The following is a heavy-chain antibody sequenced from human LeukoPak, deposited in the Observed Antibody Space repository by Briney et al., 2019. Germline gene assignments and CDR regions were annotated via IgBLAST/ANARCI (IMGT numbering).Heavy chain of an antibody. CDR1: GFTFSDYY. Sequence: GGSLRLSCAASGFTFSDYYMSWIRQAPGKGLEWVSYISSSGSTIYYADSVKGRFTISRDNAKNSLYLQMNSLRAEDTAVYYCARIEIAAAGTLLYWYFDLWGRGTLVSVSS. V-gene: IGHV3-11*01. J-gene: IGHJ2*01. D-gene: IGHD6-13*01. CDR3: ARIEIAAAGTLLYWYFDL. CDR2: ISSSGSTI.